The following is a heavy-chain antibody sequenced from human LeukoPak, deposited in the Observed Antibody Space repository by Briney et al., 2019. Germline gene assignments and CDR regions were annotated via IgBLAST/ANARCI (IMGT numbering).Heavy chain of an antibody. D-gene: IGHD2-15*01. CDR3: AKDLGID. Sequence: GRSLRLSCAASGFTFDDYAMHWVRQAPGKGLEWASGISWNSGSIGYADSVKGRFTISRDNAKNSLYLQMNSLRAEDTALYYCAKDLGIDWGQGTLVTVSS. V-gene: IGHV3-9*01. CDR2: ISWNSGSI. CDR1: GFTFDDYA. J-gene: IGHJ4*02.